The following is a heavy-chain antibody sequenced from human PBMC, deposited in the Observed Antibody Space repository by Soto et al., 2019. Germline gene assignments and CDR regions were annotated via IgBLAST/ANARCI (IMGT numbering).Heavy chain of an antibody. CDR2: IDPSDSYT. Sequence: GESLKISCKGSGYSFTSYWISWVRQMPGKVLEWMGRIDPSDSYTNYSPSFQGHVTISADKSISTAYLQWSSLKASDTAMYYCARSTRRIAARPNYYYYGMDVWGQGXTVTVSS. CDR1: GYSFTSYW. D-gene: IGHD6-6*01. CDR3: ARSTRRIAARPNYYYYGMDV. J-gene: IGHJ6*02. V-gene: IGHV5-10-1*01.